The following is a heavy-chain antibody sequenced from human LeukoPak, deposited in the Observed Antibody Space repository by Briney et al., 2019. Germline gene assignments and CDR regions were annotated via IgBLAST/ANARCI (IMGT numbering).Heavy chain of an antibody. Sequence: SETLSLTCAVYGGSFSGYYWSWIRQPPGKGLEWIGEINHGGSTNYNPSLKSRVTISVDTSKNQFSLKLSSVTAADTAVYYCARGSKLATPYYYYGMDVWGQGTTVTVSS. J-gene: IGHJ6*02. CDR2: INHGGST. CDR1: GGSFSGYY. D-gene: IGHD5-12*01. V-gene: IGHV4-34*01. CDR3: ARGSKLATPYYYYGMDV.